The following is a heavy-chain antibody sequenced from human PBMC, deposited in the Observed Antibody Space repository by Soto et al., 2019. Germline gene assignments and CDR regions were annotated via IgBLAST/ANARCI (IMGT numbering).Heavy chain of an antibody. CDR1: GYTFTSYD. Sequence: ASVKVSCKASGYTFTSYDINWVRQATGQGLEWIGWINAGNGNTKYSQKFQGRVTITRDTSASTAYMELSSLRSEDTAVYYCAAGTQYDYGDLYYYYYMDVWGKGTTVTVSS. CDR3: AAGTQYDYGDLYYYYYMDV. CDR2: INAGNGNT. V-gene: IGHV1-3*01. J-gene: IGHJ6*03. D-gene: IGHD4-17*01.